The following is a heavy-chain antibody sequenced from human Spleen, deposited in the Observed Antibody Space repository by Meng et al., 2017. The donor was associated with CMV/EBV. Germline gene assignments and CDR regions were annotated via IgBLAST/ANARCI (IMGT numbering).Heavy chain of an antibody. D-gene: IGHD2-2*01. CDR3: ARVHGVVPAANYYFDY. Sequence: SGGHFSSYAISWVRQAPGQGLEWMGGIITIFGAANYAQEFQGRVTITTDESTSTAYMELSSLRSEDTAVYYCARVHGVVPAANYYFDYWGQGTLVTVSS. J-gene: IGHJ4*02. V-gene: IGHV1-69*05. CDR2: IITIFGAA. CDR1: GGHFSSYA.